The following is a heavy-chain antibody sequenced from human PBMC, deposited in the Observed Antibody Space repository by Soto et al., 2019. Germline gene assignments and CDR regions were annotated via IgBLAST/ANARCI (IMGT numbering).Heavy chain of an antibody. CDR2: ISPYNGNT. V-gene: IGHV1-18*01. Sequence: QVQLVQSGAEVKKPGASVKVSCKASGYTFTSYGISWVRQAPGQGLEWMGRISPYNGNTNYAQKLQGRVTMTTDTPTSTAYMELRSRGSDDTAVYYCARDRGYNWNYGWFDPWGQGTLVTVSS. CDR1: GYTFTSYG. J-gene: IGHJ5*02. CDR3: ARDRGYNWNYGWFDP. D-gene: IGHD1-7*01.